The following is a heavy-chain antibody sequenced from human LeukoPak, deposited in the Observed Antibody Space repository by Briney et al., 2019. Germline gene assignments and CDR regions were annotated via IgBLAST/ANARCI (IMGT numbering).Heavy chain of an antibody. CDR3: ARDVFAEYNTHHKFDP. Sequence: ASVKVSCKASGYTFTTYHVNWVRQAPGQGLEWMGWINPNSGGTNYAQKFQGRVTMTRDTSISTAYMELSRLRSDDTAVYYCARDVFAEYNTHHKFDPGGQGTLVTVSS. J-gene: IGHJ5*02. CDR1: GYTFTTYH. CDR2: INPNSGGT. D-gene: IGHD1-14*01. V-gene: IGHV1-2*02.